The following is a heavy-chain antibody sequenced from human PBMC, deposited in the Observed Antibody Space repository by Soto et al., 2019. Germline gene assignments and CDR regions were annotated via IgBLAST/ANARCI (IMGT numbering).Heavy chain of an antibody. CDR2: IYYSGST. CDR3: ARGSYTISGVVMDV. Sequence: PSETLSLTCXVSGGSISSGGYYWSWIRQPPGKGLEWIGYIYYSGSTYYNPSLKSRVTISVDTSKNQFSLKLSSVTAADTAVYYCARGSYTISGVVMDVWGQGTTVTVSS. J-gene: IGHJ6*02. CDR1: GGSISSGGYY. D-gene: IGHD3-3*01. V-gene: IGHV4-30-4*08.